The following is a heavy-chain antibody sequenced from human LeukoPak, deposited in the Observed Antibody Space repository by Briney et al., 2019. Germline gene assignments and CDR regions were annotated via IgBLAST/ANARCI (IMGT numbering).Heavy chain of an antibody. CDR2: INHSGST. CDR3: ARSDSSGWRYNWFDP. CDR1: GGSFSGYY. J-gene: IGHJ5*02. Sequence: PSETLSLTRAVYGGSFSGYYWSWIRQPPGKGLEWIGEINHSGSTNYNPSLKSRVTISVDTSKNQFSLKLSSVTAADTAGYYCARSDSSGWRYNWFDPWGQGTLVTVSS. D-gene: IGHD6-19*01. V-gene: IGHV4-34*01.